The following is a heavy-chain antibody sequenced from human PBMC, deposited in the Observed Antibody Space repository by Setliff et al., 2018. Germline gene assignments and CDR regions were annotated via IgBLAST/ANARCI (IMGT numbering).Heavy chain of an antibody. CDR2: IIPIFGTA. J-gene: IGHJ6*04. D-gene: IGHD6-13*01. CDR1: GGTFSSYA. CDR3: ARSHSSSWSGMAV. Sequence: SVKVSCKASGGTFSSYAISWVRQAPGQGLEWMGRIIPIFGTANYAQKFQGRVTITADKSTSTAYMELSSLRSEDTAVYYCARSHSSSWSGMAVWGKGTTVTSPQ. V-gene: IGHV1-69*06.